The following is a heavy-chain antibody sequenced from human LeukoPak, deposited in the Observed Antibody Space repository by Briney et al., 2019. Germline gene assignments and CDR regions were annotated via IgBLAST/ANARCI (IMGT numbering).Heavy chain of an antibody. Sequence: SETLSLTCAVYGGSFSSYYWGWIRQPPGKGLEWIGSIYYSGSTYYNPSLKSRVTISVDTSKNQFSLKLSSVTAADTAVYYCARGGSSSLRGMDVWGKGTTVTVSS. CDR1: GGSFSSYY. V-gene: IGHV4-39*07. CDR2: IYYSGST. CDR3: ARGGSSSLRGMDV. D-gene: IGHD6-6*01. J-gene: IGHJ6*03.